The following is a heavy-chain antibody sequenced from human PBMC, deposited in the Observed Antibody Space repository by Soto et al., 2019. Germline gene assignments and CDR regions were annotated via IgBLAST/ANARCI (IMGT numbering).Heavy chain of an antibody. Sequence: EVQLVESGGGLVKPGGTLRLSCAATGFTFSNAWMSWVRQAPGKGLEWVGRIKSKTDGGTTDYAAPVKGRFTISRDDSKNTPYLQMNSLKTEDTAVYYCTTDLIVVVVSSTPDYYYYIDVWGKGTTVTVSS. CDR3: TTDLIVVVVSSTPDYYYYIDV. CDR2: IKSKTDGGTT. CDR1: GFTFSNAW. D-gene: IGHD2-15*01. V-gene: IGHV3-15*01. J-gene: IGHJ6*03.